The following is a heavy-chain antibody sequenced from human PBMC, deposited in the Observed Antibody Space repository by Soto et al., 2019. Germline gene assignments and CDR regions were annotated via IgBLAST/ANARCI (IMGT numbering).Heavy chain of an antibody. D-gene: IGHD6-13*01. CDR1: GFTVSSNY. CDR3: ASIQLGSSTNIDY. CDR2: IYSGGST. V-gene: IGHV3-66*01. Sequence: EVQLVESGGGLVQPGGSLRLSCAASGFTVSSNYMSWVRQAPGKGLEWVSVIYSGGSTYYADSVKGRFTISRDNSKNTLYLQMNSLRAEDTSVYYCASIQLGSSTNIDYWGQGTLVTVSS. J-gene: IGHJ4*02.